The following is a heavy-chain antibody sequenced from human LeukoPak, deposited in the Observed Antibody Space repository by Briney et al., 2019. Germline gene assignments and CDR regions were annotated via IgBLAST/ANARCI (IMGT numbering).Heavy chain of an antibody. CDR1: GFTFSSYA. Sequence: QAGGSLRLSCAASGFTFSSYAMSWVRQAPGKGLEWVSAISGSGGSTYYADSVKGRLTISRDNSKNTLYLQMNSLRAEDTAVYYCAKGVAVAKGYFDYWGQGTLVTVSS. CDR2: ISGSGGST. D-gene: IGHD6-19*01. CDR3: AKGVAVAKGYFDY. V-gene: IGHV3-23*01. J-gene: IGHJ4*02.